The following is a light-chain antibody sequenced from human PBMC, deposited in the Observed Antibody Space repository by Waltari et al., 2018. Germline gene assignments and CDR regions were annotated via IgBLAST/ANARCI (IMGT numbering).Light chain of an antibody. CDR3: QQYKSHYRT. CDR2: AAT. V-gene: IGKV1-39*01. J-gene: IGKJ1*01. CDR1: QSISTH. Sequence: DIQMTQSPSSLSASVGDRVSITCRASQSISTHLNWYQQKPGKAPKLLIYAATNLQSGVPSRCSGRGSETEFTLTISSLQPDDVETYYRQQYKSHYRTFGHGTRVEVK.